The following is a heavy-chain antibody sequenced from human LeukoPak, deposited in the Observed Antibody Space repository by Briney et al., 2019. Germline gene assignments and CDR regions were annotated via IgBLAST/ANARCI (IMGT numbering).Heavy chain of an antibody. CDR3: ARGMEQQLAFDS. Sequence: PGGSLRLSCAASGFTFSSYWMSWVRQAPGKGLEWVANIKQDGSEKYYVDSVKGRFTISRDNSKNTLYLQMNSLRAEDTAFYYCARGMEQQLAFDSWGQGTLVTVSS. CDR1: GFTFSSYW. V-gene: IGHV3-7*03. D-gene: IGHD6-13*01. CDR2: IKQDGSEK. J-gene: IGHJ4*02.